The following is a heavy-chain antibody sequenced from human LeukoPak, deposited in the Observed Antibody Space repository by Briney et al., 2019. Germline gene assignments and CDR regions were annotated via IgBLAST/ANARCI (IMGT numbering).Heavy chain of an antibody. CDR3: AKEATVTPGNVNWFDT. J-gene: IGHJ5*02. CDR1: GFTFSSYG. V-gene: IGHV3-23*01. Sequence: GGTLRLSCAASGFTFSSYGMTWVRQAPGKGLEWVSTLSGSGGSTYFGDSVKGRFTISRDNSKNRLYLKMNSLRAEDTGVYYCAKEATVTPGNVNWFDTWGQGTLVTVSS. CDR2: LSGSGGST. D-gene: IGHD4-17*01.